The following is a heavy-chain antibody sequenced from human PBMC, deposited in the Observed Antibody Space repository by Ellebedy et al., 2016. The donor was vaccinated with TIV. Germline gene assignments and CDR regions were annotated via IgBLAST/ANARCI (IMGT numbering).Heavy chain of an antibody. D-gene: IGHD3-10*01. Sequence: SQTLSLTCAISGDSVSSNSAAWNWIRQSPSRGLEWLGRTYYRSKWYNDYAVAVKRRITINPDTYKNQFSLQFNSVNPEDKAVYYCARGQSYSGRIFDFWGQGTLVTVSS. CDR1: GDSVSSNSAA. V-gene: IGHV6-1*01. CDR2: TYYRSKWYN. J-gene: IGHJ4*02. CDR3: ARGQSYSGRIFDF.